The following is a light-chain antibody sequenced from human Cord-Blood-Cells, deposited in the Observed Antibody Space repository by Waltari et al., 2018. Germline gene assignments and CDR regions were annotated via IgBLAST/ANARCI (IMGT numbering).Light chain of an antibody. Sequence: EIVMTQSPAPLSVSPGERATLSCRASQSVSSNLAWYQQKPGQAPRLPIYGASIRATGIPARFSGSGSGTEFTLTISSLQSEDFAVYYCQQYNNWPRLTFGGGTKVEIK. V-gene: IGKV3D-15*01. CDR3: QQYNNWPRLT. J-gene: IGKJ4*01. CDR2: GAS. CDR1: QSVSSN.